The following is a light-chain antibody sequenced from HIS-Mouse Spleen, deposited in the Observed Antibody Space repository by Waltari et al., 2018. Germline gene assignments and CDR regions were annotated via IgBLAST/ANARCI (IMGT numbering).Light chain of an antibody. CDR3: CSYAGSSTVV. Sequence: QSALTQPASVSGSPGQSITISCTGTSSDVGSYTLVSWYQQHPGKAPQLMIYEGSKRPSGVSNRFSGSKSGNTASLTISGLQAEDEADYYCCSYAGSSTVVFGGGTKLTVL. CDR1: SSDVGSYTL. J-gene: IGLJ2*01. V-gene: IGLV2-23*01. CDR2: EGS.